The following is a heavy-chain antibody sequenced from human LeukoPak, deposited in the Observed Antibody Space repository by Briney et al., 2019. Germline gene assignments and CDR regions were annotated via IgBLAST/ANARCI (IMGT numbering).Heavy chain of an antibody. CDR3: ARGSGQWLVLVYFDY. Sequence: GGSLRLSCAASGFTFSSYSMNWVRLAPGKGLEWVSYISSSSSTIFYADSVKGRFTISRDNAKNSLYLQMNSLRAEDTAVYYCARGSGQWLVLVYFDYWGQGTLVTVSS. J-gene: IGHJ4*02. CDR1: GFTFSSYS. D-gene: IGHD6-19*01. CDR2: ISSSSSTI. V-gene: IGHV3-48*01.